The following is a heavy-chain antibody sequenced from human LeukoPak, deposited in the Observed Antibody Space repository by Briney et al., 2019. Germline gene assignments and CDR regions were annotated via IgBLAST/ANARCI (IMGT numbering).Heavy chain of an antibody. D-gene: IGHD3-22*01. CDR2: VTYDGSSK. J-gene: IGHJ4*02. CDR1: GFSFSAYG. V-gene: IGHV3-30*12. CDR3: TRDGEYYDSTGHYDF. Sequence: GGSLRLSCAASGFSFSAYGIHWVRQAPGKGLEWVAGVTYDGSSKYYADYVKGRFAISRDNSKNTQYLEMNSLRAEDTAVYYCTRDGEYYDSTGHYDFWGQGAQVIVSS.